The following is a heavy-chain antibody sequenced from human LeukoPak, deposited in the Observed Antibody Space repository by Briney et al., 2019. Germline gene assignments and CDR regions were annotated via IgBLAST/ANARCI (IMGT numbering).Heavy chain of an antibody. CDR1: GFSFSTYA. J-gene: IGHJ5*02. D-gene: IGHD2-2*01. V-gene: IGHV3-23*01. Sequence: GGSLRLSCAASGFSFSTYAMHWIRQTPEKGLEWDSLISGGGGGTYYADSVKGRYVISRDDSKNMVYLQMSSLRAEDTAVYYCAKDHIRTQYNFFDPWGQGTLVIVSS. CDR2: ISGGGGGT. CDR3: AKDHIRTQYNFFDP.